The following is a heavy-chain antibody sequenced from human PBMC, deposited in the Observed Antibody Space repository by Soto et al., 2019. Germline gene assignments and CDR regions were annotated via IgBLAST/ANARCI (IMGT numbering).Heavy chain of an antibody. CDR3: ARAGPVAGNHAFDI. J-gene: IGHJ3*02. D-gene: IGHD6-19*01. CDR2: IIPIFGTA. Sequence: QVQLVQSGAEVKKPGSSVKVSCKASGGSFSSYAISWVRQAPVQGLEWMGGIIPIFGTATYAQKFQGRVTIIADKSTSTAYMELSSLRSEDTAVYYCARAGPVAGNHAFDIWGQGTRVTVSS. V-gene: IGHV1-69*06. CDR1: GGSFSSYA.